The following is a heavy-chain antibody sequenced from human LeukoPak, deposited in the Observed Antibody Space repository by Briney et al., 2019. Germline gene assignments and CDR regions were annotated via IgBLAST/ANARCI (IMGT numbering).Heavy chain of an antibody. CDR2: IIPIFRTA. D-gene: IGHD2-15*01. J-gene: IGHJ6*04. Sequence: GASVKVSCKASGYTFTSYGISWVRQAPGQGLEWMGGIIPIFRTANYAQKFQGRLTITADKSTSTAHMELSSLRSDDTAVYYCASATLRCSGGGCYEMDVWGKGTTVTVSS. CDR3: ASATLRCSGGGCYEMDV. CDR1: GYTFTSYG. V-gene: IGHV1-69*06.